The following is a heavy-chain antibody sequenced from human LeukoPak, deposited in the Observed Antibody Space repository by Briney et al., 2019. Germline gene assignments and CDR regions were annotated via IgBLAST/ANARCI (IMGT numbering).Heavy chain of an antibody. CDR1: GFTFSSYA. J-gene: IGHJ6*02. V-gene: IGHV3-30-3*01. Sequence: PGGSLRLSCAASGFTFSSYAMHWVRQAPGKGLEWVAVISYDGSNKYYADSVKGRFTISRDNSKNTLYLQMNSLRAEDTAVYYCAETDYYYGMDVWGQGTTVTVSS. CDR3: AETDYYYGMDV. CDR2: ISYDGSNK.